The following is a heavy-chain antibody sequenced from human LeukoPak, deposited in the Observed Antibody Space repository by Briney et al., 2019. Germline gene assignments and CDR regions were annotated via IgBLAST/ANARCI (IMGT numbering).Heavy chain of an antibody. CDR2: INWNGDST. D-gene: IGHD3-22*01. V-gene: IGHV3-20*04. Sequence: GGSLRLSCTASGFIFDDYGMTWVRQVPGKGLEWVSGINWNGDSTGYADSVRGRFTISRDNAQSSLYLQMNSLRAEDTAVYYDSSGSPVKYNWFDPWGQGTLVTVSS. CDR1: GFIFDDYG. CDR3: SSGSPVKYNWFDP. J-gene: IGHJ5*02.